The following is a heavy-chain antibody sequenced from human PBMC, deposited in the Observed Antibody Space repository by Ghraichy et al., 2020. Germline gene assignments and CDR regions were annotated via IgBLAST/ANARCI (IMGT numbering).Heavy chain of an antibody. Sequence: GGSLRLSCSASGFSFSSFAMHWVRQAPEKGLEYVSAISNDGGTTYYADSVKGRFTISRDNSKTTLYLQMSSLRVEDTAIYYCVKMHYSSTWSGLPDWGQGPLGTVPS. CDR3: VKMHYSSTWSGLPD. V-gene: IGHV3-64D*06. D-gene: IGHD2-2*01. J-gene: IGHJ1*01. CDR1: GFSFSSFA. CDR2: ISNDGGTT.